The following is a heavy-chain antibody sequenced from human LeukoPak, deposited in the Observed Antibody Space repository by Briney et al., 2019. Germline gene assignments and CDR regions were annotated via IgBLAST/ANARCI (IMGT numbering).Heavy chain of an antibody. D-gene: IGHD3-3*01. J-gene: IGHJ4*02. CDR2: IYSGGST. CDR1: GFTFSSFW. V-gene: IGHV3-53*01. CDR3: ARGLNYYDFWSGYYTGFDY. Sequence: GGSLRLSCAASGFTFSSFWMSWVRQAPGKGLEWVSVIYSGGSTYYADSVKGRFTISRDNSKNTLYLQMNSLRAEDTAVYYCARGLNYYDFWSGYYTGFDYWGQGTLVTVSS.